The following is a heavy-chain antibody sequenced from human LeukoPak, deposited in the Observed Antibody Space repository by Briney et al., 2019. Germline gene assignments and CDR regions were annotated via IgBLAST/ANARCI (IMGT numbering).Heavy chain of an antibody. CDR1: AGSISSSSYY. D-gene: IGHD3-22*01. Sequence: SETLSLTCTVSAGSISSSSYYWGWIRQPPGKGLEWIGSIYYSGSTYYNPSLKSRVTISVDTSKNQFSLKLSSVTAADTAVYYCARIITMIVVVHDAFDIWGQGTMVTVSS. J-gene: IGHJ3*02. V-gene: IGHV4-39*01. CDR3: ARIITMIVVVHDAFDI. CDR2: IYYSGST.